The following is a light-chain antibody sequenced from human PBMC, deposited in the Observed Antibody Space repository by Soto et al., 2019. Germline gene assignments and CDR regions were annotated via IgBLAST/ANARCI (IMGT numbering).Light chain of an antibody. CDR2: KAS. Sequence: DIQMTQSPSTLSASIGARVTITCRASQSITAWLGWYQRKPGKAPKLMIYKASSIESGVPARFSGSRSGTELTLTLSSVQPDESETSYSLHFNIYSGACTVGQGPELEI. V-gene: IGKV1-5*03. CDR3: LHFNIYSGACT. J-gene: IGKJ2*02. CDR1: QSITAW.